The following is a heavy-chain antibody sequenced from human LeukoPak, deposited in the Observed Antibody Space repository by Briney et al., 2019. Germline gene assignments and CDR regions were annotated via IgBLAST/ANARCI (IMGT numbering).Heavy chain of an antibody. J-gene: IGHJ4*02. CDR1: GFTLSSDA. D-gene: IGHD2-15*01. V-gene: IGHV3-64*01. Sequence: GGSLRLSCAASGFTLSSDAMHWVRQAPGKGLEYVSAISSNGGITHYGNSVKGRFTISRDNAKNTLYLQMNSLRAEDTAVYYCARGSSVVALDWGQGTLVTVSS. CDR2: ISSNGGIT. CDR3: ARGSSVVALD.